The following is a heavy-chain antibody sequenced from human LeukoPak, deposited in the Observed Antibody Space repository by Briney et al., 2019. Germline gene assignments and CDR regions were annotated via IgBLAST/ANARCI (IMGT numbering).Heavy chain of an antibody. J-gene: IGHJ4*02. CDR1: GFTFSSYW. D-gene: IGHD4-17*01. Sequence: GGSLRLSCAASGFTFSSYWMSWVRQAPGKGLEWVANIKEDGSKKSYVDSLKGRFTISRDNAKNSLYLQMDSLRAEDTAVYYCALGGWDYAPQSSSDFDYWGQGILVTVSS. V-gene: IGHV3-7*01. CDR3: ALGGWDYAPQSSSDFDY. CDR2: IKEDGSKK.